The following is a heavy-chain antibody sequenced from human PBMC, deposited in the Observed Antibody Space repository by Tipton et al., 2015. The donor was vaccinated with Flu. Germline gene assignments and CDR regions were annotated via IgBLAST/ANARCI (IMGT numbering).Heavy chain of an antibody. CDR3: AREFSEYYFDY. V-gene: IGHV3-7*01. J-gene: IGHJ4*02. CDR1: GFTFSNYW. Sequence: SLRLSCAASGFTFSNYWMSWVRQAPGKGLEWVANIKQDGSEIHYVDSVRGRFTISRDNSKNSLYLQMNSLRTEDTAVYYCAREFSEYYFDYWGQGTQVTVSA. CDR2: IKQDGSEI.